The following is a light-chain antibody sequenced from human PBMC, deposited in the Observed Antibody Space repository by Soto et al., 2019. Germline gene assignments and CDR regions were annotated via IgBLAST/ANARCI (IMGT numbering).Light chain of an antibody. V-gene: IGLV2-14*01. J-gene: IGLJ3*02. Sequence: QSALTQPASVSGSPGQSITISCTGTTTDIGGYKYVSWYQHHPGKAPKLMIYEVSNRPSGVSNRFSGSKSGNTASLTISGLQAEDEAYYHCSSYTNTGTLVVFGGGTKLTVL. CDR3: SSYTNTGTLVV. CDR2: EVS. CDR1: TTDIGGYKY.